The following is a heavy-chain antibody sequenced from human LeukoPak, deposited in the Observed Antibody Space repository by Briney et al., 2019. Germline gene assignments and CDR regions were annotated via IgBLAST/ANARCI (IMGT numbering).Heavy chain of an antibody. V-gene: IGHV3-30*02. Sequence: GRSLRLSCAVSGFTFRSFGMHWVRRAPGKGLEWVTFIRFDGTNKYYIDSVKGRFTVSRDNSKNTLYLQMNSLRAEDTAVYYCTKHNYYYYMDVRGKGTTVTVSS. J-gene: IGHJ6*03. CDR3: TKHNYYYYMDV. CDR1: GFTFRSFG. CDR2: IRFDGTNK.